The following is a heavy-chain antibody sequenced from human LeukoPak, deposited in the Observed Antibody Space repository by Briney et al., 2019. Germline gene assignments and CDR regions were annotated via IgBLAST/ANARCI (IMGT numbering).Heavy chain of an antibody. CDR3: ARDSGEYYFDY. D-gene: IGHD1-26*01. CDR1: GFTFSSYS. CDR2: ISSSSSTI. Sequence: GGSLRLSCAVSGFTFSSYSMNWVRQAPGKGLEWVSYISSSSSTIYYADSVKGRFTISRDNAKNSLYLQMNSLRAEDTAVYYCARDSGEYYFDYWGQGTLVTVSS. V-gene: IGHV3-48*01. J-gene: IGHJ4*02.